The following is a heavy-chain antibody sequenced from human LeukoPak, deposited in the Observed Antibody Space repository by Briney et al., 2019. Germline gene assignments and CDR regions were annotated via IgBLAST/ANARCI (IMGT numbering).Heavy chain of an antibody. CDR2: IHSGDTT. V-gene: IGHV3-66*01. CDR3: ARDLVTMVQTYGMDV. Sequence: GGSLRLSCAVSGFTVSSNYMNWVRQAPGKGLEWVSSIHSGDTTYYADSVKGRITIFRDNSKNTLYLQMNSLRAEDTAIYYCARDLVTMVQTYGMDVWGQGTTVTVSS. CDR1: GFTVSSNY. J-gene: IGHJ6*02. D-gene: IGHD3-10*01.